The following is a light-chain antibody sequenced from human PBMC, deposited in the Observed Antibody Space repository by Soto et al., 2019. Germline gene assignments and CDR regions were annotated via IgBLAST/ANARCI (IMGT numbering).Light chain of an antibody. Sequence: QSALTQPASVSGSPGQSITIYCTGTTSDVGASNYVSWYQQHPGKAPKLMIYEVSKRPSGVPDRFSGSKSGNTASLTVSGLQAEDEADYYCSSYARNRDVLFGGGTKLTVL. V-gene: IGLV2-8*01. CDR3: SSYARNRDVL. J-gene: IGLJ2*01. CDR2: EVS. CDR1: TSDVGASNY.